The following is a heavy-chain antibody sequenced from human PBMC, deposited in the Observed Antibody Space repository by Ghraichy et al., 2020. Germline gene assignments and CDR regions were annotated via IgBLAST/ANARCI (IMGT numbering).Heavy chain of an antibody. CDR2: INPYTGNT. V-gene: IGHV1-8*01. CDR1: GYTFTSYD. Sequence: ASVKVSCKASGYTFTSYDISWVRQAPGQGLEWMGWINPYTGNTGYAQKFQGRVTMTRNTSITTVYMELSSLRSEDTAVYYCAREPRNTANLDSWGQGTLVTVSS. D-gene: IGHD1-14*01. J-gene: IGHJ4*02. CDR3: AREPRNTANLDS.